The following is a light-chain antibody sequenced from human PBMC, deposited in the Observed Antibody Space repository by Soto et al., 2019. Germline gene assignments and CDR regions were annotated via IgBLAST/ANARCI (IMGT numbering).Light chain of an antibody. V-gene: IGKV3-20*01. J-gene: IGKJ1*01. CDR3: QQYGSSPRT. CDR1: QSLSSSQ. CDR2: DAS. Sequence: EIVLTQSPGTLSLFPGERATLSCRASQSLSSSQLAWYQQKPGQAPRLLIHDASSRATGISDRFTGSGSGTDFTLTITTLEPEDFAVHYCQQYGSSPRTFGLGTKVDIK.